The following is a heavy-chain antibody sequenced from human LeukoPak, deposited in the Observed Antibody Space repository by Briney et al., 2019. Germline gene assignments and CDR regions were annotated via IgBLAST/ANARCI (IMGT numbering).Heavy chain of an antibody. Sequence: GGSLRLSCAASGFTFSSYSMNWVRQAPGKGLEWVSTVSIGGGSTYYADSVKGRFTISRDNSATTFYLQMNNLRAEDTARYFCASRTWVGGGQYAFDVWGQGTMVTVSS. CDR1: GFTFSSYS. CDR2: VSIGGGST. D-gene: IGHD1-1*01. CDR3: ASRTWVGGGQYAFDV. V-gene: IGHV3-23*01. J-gene: IGHJ3*01.